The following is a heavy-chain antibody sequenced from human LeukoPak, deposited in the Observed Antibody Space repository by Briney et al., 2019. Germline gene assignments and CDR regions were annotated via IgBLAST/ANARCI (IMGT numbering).Heavy chain of an antibody. Sequence: SVKVSCKASGYTFSNYDFNWMRQAPGQGLEWMGGIIPIFGTANYAQKFQGRVTITADESTSTAYMELSSLRSEDTAVYYCARGLKYCSSTSCPPRYYYGMDVWGQGTTVTVSS. D-gene: IGHD2-2*01. CDR1: GYTFSNYD. CDR3: ARGLKYCSSTSCPPRYYYGMDV. CDR2: IIPIFGTA. J-gene: IGHJ6*02. V-gene: IGHV1-69*13.